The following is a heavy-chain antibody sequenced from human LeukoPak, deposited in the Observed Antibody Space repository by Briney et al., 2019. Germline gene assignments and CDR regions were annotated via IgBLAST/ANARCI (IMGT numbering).Heavy chain of an antibody. CDR1: GFTFSSDA. J-gene: IGHJ4*02. Sequence: GGSLRLSCAASGFTFSSDAMNWVRQRPGKGLEWVSVISGSGDKTYYADSVKGRFTISRDNSKNTLYLQMNSLRAEDTAVYYCARDGLLGYFDYWGQGTLVTVSS. V-gene: IGHV3-23*01. CDR2: ISGSGDKT. D-gene: IGHD3-16*01. CDR3: ARDGLLGYFDY.